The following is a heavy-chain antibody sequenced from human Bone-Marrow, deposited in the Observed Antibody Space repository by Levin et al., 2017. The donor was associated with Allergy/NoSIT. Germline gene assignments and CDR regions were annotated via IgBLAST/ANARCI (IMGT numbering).Heavy chain of an antibody. CDR1: GFTFSIYS. CDR3: ARGIIGDVRVAHKEAFDI. Sequence: PGGSLRLSCTVSGFTFSIYSINWVRQAPGKGLEWVSSISSSGSDMYYVDSVKGRFTISRDNAKNSLTLQMNSLRAEDTAVYHCARGIIGDVRVAHKEAFDIWGQGTMVSVSS. V-gene: IGHV3-21*01. CDR2: ISSSGSDM. D-gene: IGHD2-8*02. J-gene: IGHJ3*02.